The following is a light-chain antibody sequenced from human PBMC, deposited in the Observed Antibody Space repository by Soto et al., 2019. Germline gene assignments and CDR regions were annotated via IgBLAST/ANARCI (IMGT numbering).Light chain of an antibody. Sequence: NFMLTQPHSVSESPGKTVTISCTRSRGSIASNYVQWYQQRPGSAPTPVVYEDNARPSGVPDRFSGSIDSSSNSASLTISGLKTDDEADYYCQSYHSGNVVFGGGTKLTVL. CDR2: EDN. CDR1: RGSIASNY. CDR3: QSYHSGNVV. V-gene: IGLV6-57*04. J-gene: IGLJ2*01.